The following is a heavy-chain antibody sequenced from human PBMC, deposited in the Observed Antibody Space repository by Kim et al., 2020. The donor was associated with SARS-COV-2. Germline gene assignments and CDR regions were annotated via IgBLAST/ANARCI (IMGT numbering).Heavy chain of an antibody. CDR2: ISYDGSNK. CDR1: GFTFSSYG. CDR3: ARGGIKLVWGSSVDY. Sequence: GGSLRLSCAASGFTFSSYGMHWVRQAPGKGLEWVAVISYDGSNKYYADSVKGRFTISRDNSKNTLYLQMNSLRAEDTAVYYCARGGIKLVWGSSVDYWGQGTLVTVSS. V-gene: IGHV3-33*05. J-gene: IGHJ4*02. D-gene: IGHD6-13*01.